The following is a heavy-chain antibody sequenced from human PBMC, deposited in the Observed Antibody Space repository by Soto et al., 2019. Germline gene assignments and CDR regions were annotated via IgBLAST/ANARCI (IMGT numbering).Heavy chain of an antibody. CDR3: ARQGVVPSGHANMEV. CDR2: IDPSDSYI. V-gene: IGHV5-10-1*01. Sequence: GESLKISCKISGYIFNNYWISWVRQMPGKGLEWMGRIDPSDSYINYSPSFQGHVTISIDKSINTAYLQWSSLEASDTAIYYCARQGVVPSGHANMEVWGPGTTVIVSS. CDR1: GYIFNNYW. D-gene: IGHD2-21*01. J-gene: IGHJ6*02.